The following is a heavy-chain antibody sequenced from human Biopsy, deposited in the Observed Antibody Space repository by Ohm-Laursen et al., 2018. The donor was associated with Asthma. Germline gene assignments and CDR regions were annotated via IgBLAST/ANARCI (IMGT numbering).Heavy chain of an antibody. CDR2: NHHSGYT. V-gene: IGHV4-34*01. CDR1: GGSLSRNC. CDR3: ARGSSSRLSQWELLVSGGKRAHSYYGMDV. Sequence: PSQTLSLTWAVYGGSLSRNCWSWNRQAPGKGLEWLGDNHHSGYTNLNPPPSQRITLSVDTSKNQCSLRLTSVTAADTAVYYCARGSSSRLSQWELLVSGGKRAHSYYGMDVWGQGTTVTVSS. J-gene: IGHJ6*02. D-gene: IGHD1-26*01.